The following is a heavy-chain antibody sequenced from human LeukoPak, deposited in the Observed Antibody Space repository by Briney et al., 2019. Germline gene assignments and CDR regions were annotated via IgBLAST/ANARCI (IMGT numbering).Heavy chain of an antibody. CDR3: ARAYPEVAHFDAFDI. CDR1: GGTFSSYA. CDR2: IIPIFGTA. D-gene: IGHD3-16*01. J-gene: IGHJ3*02. Sequence: ASVKVSCKASGGTFSSYAISWVRQAPGQGLEWMGGIIPIFGTANYAQKFQGRVTITTDESTSTAYMELSSLRSEDTAVYYCARAYPEVAHFDAFDIWGQGTMATVSS. V-gene: IGHV1-69*05.